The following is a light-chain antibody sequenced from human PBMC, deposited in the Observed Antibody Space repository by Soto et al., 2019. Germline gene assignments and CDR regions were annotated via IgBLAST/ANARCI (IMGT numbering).Light chain of an antibody. J-gene: IGKJ1*01. V-gene: IGKV3-20*01. CDR3: QQYGDSVRT. CDR1: QSVSSSY. Sequence: EIVLTQSPGTLSLSPGERATLSCRASQSVSSSYLAWYQQKPGQAPRLLIYGASSRATGIPDRFSGSGSGTDFTLTISRLEPEDFAVYYCQQYGDSVRTFGQGTKVEIK. CDR2: GAS.